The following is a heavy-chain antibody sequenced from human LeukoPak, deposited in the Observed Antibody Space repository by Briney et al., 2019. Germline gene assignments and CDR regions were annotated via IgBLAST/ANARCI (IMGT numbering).Heavy chain of an antibody. D-gene: IGHD5-18*01. CDR3: ARSYGYGTNFDY. V-gene: IGHV4-59*06. CDR2: MYYRGST. J-gene: IGHJ4*02. Sequence: SGTLSLTCTVSGASISSYYWSWIRQHPGKGLEWIGYMYYRGSTYYNPSLKSRVTISVDTSKNQFSLKLSSVTAADTAVYYCARSYGYGTNFDYWGQGTLVTVSS. CDR1: GASISSYY.